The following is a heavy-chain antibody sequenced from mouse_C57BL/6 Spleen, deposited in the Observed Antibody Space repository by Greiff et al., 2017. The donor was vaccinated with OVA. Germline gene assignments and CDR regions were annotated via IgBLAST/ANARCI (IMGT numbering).Heavy chain of an antibody. D-gene: IGHD1-1*01. CDR1: GYTFTSYW. V-gene: IGHV1-55*01. CDR2: IYPGSGST. CDR3: ARGEIFTTVVSPYYAMDY. Sequence: QVQLQQPGAELVKPGASVKMSCKASGYTFTSYWITWVKQRPGQGLEWIGDIYPGSGSTNYNEKFKSKATLTVDTSSSTAYMQLSSLTSEDSAVYYCARGEIFTTVVSPYYAMDYWGQGTSVTVSS. J-gene: IGHJ4*01.